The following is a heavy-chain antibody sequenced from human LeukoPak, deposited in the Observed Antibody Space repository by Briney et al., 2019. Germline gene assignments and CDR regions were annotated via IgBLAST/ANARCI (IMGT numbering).Heavy chain of an antibody. Sequence: PSETLSLTCTVSGGSISSSSYYWGWIRQPPGKGLEWIGSIYYSGSTYYNPSLKSRVTISVDTSKNQFSLKLSSVTAADTAVYYCASTPLDSSSWYRRFGYWFDPWGQGTLVTVSS. CDR3: ASTPLDSSSWYRRFGYWFDP. CDR1: GGSISSSSYY. J-gene: IGHJ5*02. CDR2: IYYSGST. D-gene: IGHD6-13*01. V-gene: IGHV4-39*01.